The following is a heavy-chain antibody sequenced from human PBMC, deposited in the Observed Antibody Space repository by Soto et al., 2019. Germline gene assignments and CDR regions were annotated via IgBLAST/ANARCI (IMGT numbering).Heavy chain of an antibody. J-gene: IGHJ5*02. Sequence: EVQLVESGGGLVQPGGSLRLSCAASGFTFGSYAMSWVRQAPGKGLEWVSAISGGGSGTYYADSVKGRFTISRDNSKKTLFLQMNSLRVEDTAIYYCAKDPKSTVRFNWFDPWGQGTLVTVSS. CDR3: AKDPKSTVRFNWFDP. CDR2: ISGGGSGT. D-gene: IGHD2-8*02. CDR1: GFTFGSYA. V-gene: IGHV3-23*04.